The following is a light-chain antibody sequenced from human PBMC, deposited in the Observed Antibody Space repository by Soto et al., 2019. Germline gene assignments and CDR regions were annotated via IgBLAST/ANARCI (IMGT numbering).Light chain of an antibody. J-gene: IGKJ2*01. CDR3: QQYDNLSYT. Sequence: DIQMTQSPSSLSASVGDRVTITCQASQDISNYLNWYQQKPGKAPKLLIYDASNLETGVPSRFNGSGSGTDFTLTISRLQPEDIATYYCQQYDNLSYTFGQGTKLQIK. CDR1: QDISNY. V-gene: IGKV1-33*01. CDR2: DAS.